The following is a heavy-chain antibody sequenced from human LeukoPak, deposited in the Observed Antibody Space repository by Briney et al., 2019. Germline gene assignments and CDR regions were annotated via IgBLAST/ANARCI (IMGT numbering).Heavy chain of an antibody. CDR2: ISESGSHT. V-gene: IGHV3-23*01. Sequence: GGSLRLSCVASGFTFSDYSMNWVRQAPGKGLEWVSDISESGSHTHYADFVKGRFTVSRDNSKNILYLQMNSLRADDTAVYYCAKKEGYSSTWYLFWGQGTLVTVSS. D-gene: IGHD6-13*01. CDR3: AKKEGYSSTWYLF. CDR1: GFTFSDYS. J-gene: IGHJ3*01.